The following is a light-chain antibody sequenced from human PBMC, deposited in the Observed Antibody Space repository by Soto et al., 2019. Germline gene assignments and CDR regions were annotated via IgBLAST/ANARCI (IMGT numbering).Light chain of an antibody. CDR2: NNG. J-gene: IGLJ1*01. V-gene: IGLV1-44*01. Sequence: QSVLTQPPSASGTRGRSFTSSCCGGSANIGTNSVNWYQQLPARAPKLLICNNGLRPSAVPDRFSGSKSGTSASLAISGLQSEDEAGYYCAARDDSLNGFYVFGIGTKVTVL. CDR1: SANIGTNS. CDR3: AARDDSLNGFYV.